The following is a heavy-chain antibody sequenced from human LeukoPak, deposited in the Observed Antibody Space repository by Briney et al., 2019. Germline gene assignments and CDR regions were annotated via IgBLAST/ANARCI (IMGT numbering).Heavy chain of an antibody. CDR1: GGTFSSYA. CDR3: ARDPRAARPSLDPYYYGMDV. V-gene: IGHV1-69*13. D-gene: IGHD6-6*01. Sequence: SVKVSCKASGGTFSSYAISWVRQAPGQGLEWMGGIIPIFGTANYAQKFQGRVTITADESTSTAYMELSSLRSEDTAVYYCARDPRAARPSLDPYYYGMDVWGQGTTVTVSS. J-gene: IGHJ6*02. CDR2: IIPIFGTA.